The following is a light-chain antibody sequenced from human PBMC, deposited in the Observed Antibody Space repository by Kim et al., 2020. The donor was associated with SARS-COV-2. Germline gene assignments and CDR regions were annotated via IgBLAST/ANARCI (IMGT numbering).Light chain of an antibody. CDR3: ETWDSNTRV. V-gene: IGLV4-60*03. Sequence: QPVLTQSSSASASLGSSVKLTCTLSSGHSSYIITWHQQQPGKAPRYLVKLEGSRNSNKGSGVPDRCSGSSSGADRYLTISNLQSEDEADYYCETWDSNTRVFGGGTQLTVL. CDR1: SGHSSYI. CDR2: LEGSRNS. J-gene: IGLJ3*02.